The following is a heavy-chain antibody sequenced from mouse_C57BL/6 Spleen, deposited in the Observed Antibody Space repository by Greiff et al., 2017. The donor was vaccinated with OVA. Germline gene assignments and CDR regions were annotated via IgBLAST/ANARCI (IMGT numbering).Heavy chain of an antibody. CDR2: IDPSDSET. CDR3: ARGNYYGSSYDY. J-gene: IGHJ2*01. D-gene: IGHD1-1*01. Sequence: VQLQQPGAELVRPGSSVKLSCKASGYTFTSYWMHWVKQRPIQGLEWIGNIDPSDSETHYNQKFKDKATLTVDKSSSTAYMQLSSLTSEDSAVYYCARGNYYGSSYDYWGQGTTRTVSS. V-gene: IGHV1-52*01. CDR1: GYTFTSYW.